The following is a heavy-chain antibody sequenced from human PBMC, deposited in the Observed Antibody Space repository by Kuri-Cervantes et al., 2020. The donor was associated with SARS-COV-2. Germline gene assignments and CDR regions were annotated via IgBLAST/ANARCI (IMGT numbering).Heavy chain of an antibody. CDR1: GFTFSSYA. J-gene: IGHJ1*01. Sequence: GGSLRLSCAASGFTFSSYAMHWVRQAPGKGLEWVAVISYDGSNKYYADSVKGRFTISRDNSKNTLYLQMNSLRAEDTAVYYCARSCHAGEVFTMVQGVIVPRAEYFQHWGQGTLVTVSS. D-gene: IGHD3-10*01. V-gene: IGHV3-30-3*01. CDR2: ISYDGSNK. CDR3: ARSCHAGEVFTMVQGVIVPRAEYFQH.